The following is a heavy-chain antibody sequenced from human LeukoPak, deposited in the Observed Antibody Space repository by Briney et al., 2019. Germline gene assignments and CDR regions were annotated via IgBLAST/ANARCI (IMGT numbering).Heavy chain of an antibody. D-gene: IGHD3-3*01. CDR3: ARDISPYDFWSGHPFDP. CDR2: IIPIFGTA. CDR1: GGTFSSYA. Sequence: SVKASCKASGGTFSSYAISWVRQAPGQGLEWMGGIIPIFGTANYAQKFQGRVTITADKSTSTAYMELSSLRSEDTAVYYCARDISPYDFWSGHPFDPWGQGTLVTVSS. J-gene: IGHJ5*02. V-gene: IGHV1-69*06.